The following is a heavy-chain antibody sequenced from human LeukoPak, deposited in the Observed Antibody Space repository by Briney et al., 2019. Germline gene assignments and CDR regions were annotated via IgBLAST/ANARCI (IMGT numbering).Heavy chain of an antibody. CDR3: ARVPYGSGTHFADY. CDR2: IKQDGSEK. Sequence: GGSLRLSCAASGFTFSSYWMSWVRQAPVKGLEWVANIKQDGSEKYYVDSVKGRFTISRDNAKNSLYLQMNSLRAEDTAVYYCARVPYGSGTHFADYWGQGTLVTVSS. CDR1: GFTFSSYW. V-gene: IGHV3-7*03. J-gene: IGHJ4*02. D-gene: IGHD3-10*01.